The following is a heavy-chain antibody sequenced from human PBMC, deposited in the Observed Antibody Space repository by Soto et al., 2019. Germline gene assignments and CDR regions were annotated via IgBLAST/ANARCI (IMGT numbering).Heavy chain of an antibody. Sequence: PGGSLRLSCAASGFTFSSYAMSWVHQAPGKGQEWVSAISGSGGSTYYADSVKGRFTISRGNSKNTLYLQMNSLRAEDTAVYYCAKTAYSSRQGSYYYGMDVWGQGTTVTVSS. CDR1: GFTFSSYA. V-gene: IGHV3-23*01. D-gene: IGHD6-13*01. CDR3: AKTAYSSRQGSYYYGMDV. CDR2: ISGSGGST. J-gene: IGHJ6*02.